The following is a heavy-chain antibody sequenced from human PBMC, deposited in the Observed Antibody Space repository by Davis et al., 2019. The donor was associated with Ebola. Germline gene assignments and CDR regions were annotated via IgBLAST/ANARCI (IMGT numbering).Heavy chain of an antibody. CDR2: TTGDGKVT. V-gene: IGHV3-23*01. Sequence: GESLKISCAASGFTFSSFAMSWVRQAPGKGLEWVSATTGDGKVTYYADSVKGRFTISRDNSKSTLYLQMNSLRDEDTAVYSCARRHDSHTYYFFDNWGQGTLVTVSS. CDR3: ARRHDSHTYYFFDN. J-gene: IGHJ4*02. D-gene: IGHD3-22*01. CDR1: GFTFSSFA.